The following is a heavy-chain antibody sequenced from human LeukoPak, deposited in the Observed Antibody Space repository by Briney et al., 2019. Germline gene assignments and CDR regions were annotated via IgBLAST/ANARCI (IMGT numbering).Heavy chain of an antibody. J-gene: IGHJ4*02. CDR2: ISGSGGTT. CDR3: AKSNRYGDYENFDY. D-gene: IGHD4-17*01. Sequence: PGGSLRLSCAASGFTFSRSAMSWVRQAPGKGLERVSTISGSGGTTYYEDSVKGRFTITKDNSKNTLYLQMSSLRAEDTAIYYCAKSNRYGDYENFDYWGQGTLVTVSS. CDR1: GFTFSRSA. V-gene: IGHV3-23*01.